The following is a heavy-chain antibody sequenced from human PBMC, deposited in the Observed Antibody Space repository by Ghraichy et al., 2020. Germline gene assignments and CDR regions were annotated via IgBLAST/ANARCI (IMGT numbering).Heavy chain of an antibody. CDR3: AKDVAVAGTFNFGDY. D-gene: IGHD6-19*01. CDR1: GFTFSSYA. V-gene: IGHV3-23*01. Sequence: GESLNISCAASGFTFSSYAMSWVRQAPGKGLEWVSAISGSGGSTYYADSVKGRFTISRDNSKNTLYLQMNSLRAEDTAVYYCAKDVAVAGTFNFGDYWGQGTLVTVSS. CDR2: ISGSGGST. J-gene: IGHJ4*02.